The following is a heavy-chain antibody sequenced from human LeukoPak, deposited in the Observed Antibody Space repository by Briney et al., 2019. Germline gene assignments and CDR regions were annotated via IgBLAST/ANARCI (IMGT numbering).Heavy chain of an antibody. J-gene: IGHJ4*02. D-gene: IGHD1-26*01. V-gene: IGHV3-30-3*01. CDR1: GFTFSTYA. CDR2: ISYDGSSK. CDR3: ARGIFTGGTYYGY. Sequence: GGSLRLSCAASGFTFSTYAMHWVRQAPGKGLEWVAVISYDGSSKNYGDSVKGRFTISRDNSKNTVYLQMDSLRVEDTALYYCARGIFTGGTYYGYWGQGTLVTVSS.